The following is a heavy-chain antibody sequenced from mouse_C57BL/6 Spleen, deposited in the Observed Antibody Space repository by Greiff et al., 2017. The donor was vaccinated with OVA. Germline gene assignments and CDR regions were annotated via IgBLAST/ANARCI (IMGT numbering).Heavy chain of an antibody. Sequence: QVQLQQPGAELVKPGASVKMSCKASGYTFTSYWITWVKQRPGQGLEWIGDIYPGSGSTNYNEKFKSKATLTVDTSSSTAYMQLSSLTYGDSEVYYCARNGYAACWGQGTLVTVSA. CDR3: ARNGYAAC. CDR1: GYTFTSYW. J-gene: IGHJ3*01. D-gene: IGHD2-2*01. V-gene: IGHV1-55*01. CDR2: IYPGSGST.